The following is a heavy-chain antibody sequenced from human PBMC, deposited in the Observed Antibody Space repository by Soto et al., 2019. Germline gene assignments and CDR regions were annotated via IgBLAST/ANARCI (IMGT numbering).Heavy chain of an antibody. CDR2: IYYSGST. J-gene: IGHJ6*02. V-gene: IGHV4-59*01. D-gene: IGHD6-19*01. Sequence: SETLSLTCTVSGGSISTFYWSWIRQPPGKGLEWIGYIYYSGSTNYNPSLKSRVTISVDTSKNQFSLKLSSVTAADTAVYYCARGIEGWYQGRYYYGMDVWGQGTTVTVSS. CDR3: ARGIEGWYQGRYYYGMDV. CDR1: GGSISTFY.